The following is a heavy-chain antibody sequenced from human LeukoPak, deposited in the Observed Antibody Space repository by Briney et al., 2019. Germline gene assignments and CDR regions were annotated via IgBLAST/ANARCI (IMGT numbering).Heavy chain of an antibody. CDR1: GFTFSSYA. CDR2: ISGSGGST. Sequence: GGSLRLSCAGSGFTFSSYAMSWVRQAPGKGLEWVSAISGSGGSTYYADAVKGRFTVSRDNSKNTLYLQMNSLRADDTAVYYCAKQRGDYADFGDYWGQGTLVTASS. D-gene: IGHD4-17*01. V-gene: IGHV3-23*01. J-gene: IGHJ4*02. CDR3: AKQRGDYADFGDY.